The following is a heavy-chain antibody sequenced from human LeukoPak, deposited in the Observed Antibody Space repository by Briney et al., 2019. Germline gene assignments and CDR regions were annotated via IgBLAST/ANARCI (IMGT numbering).Heavy chain of an antibody. CDR2: ISAYNGNT. Sequence: GASVKVSCKASGYTFTGYYMHWVRQAPGQGLEWMGWISAYNGNTNYAQKLQGRVTMTTDTSTSTAYMELRSLRSDDTAVYYCARDHPAFDIWGQGTMVTVSS. CDR1: GYTFTGYY. V-gene: IGHV1-18*04. J-gene: IGHJ3*02. CDR3: ARDHPAFDI.